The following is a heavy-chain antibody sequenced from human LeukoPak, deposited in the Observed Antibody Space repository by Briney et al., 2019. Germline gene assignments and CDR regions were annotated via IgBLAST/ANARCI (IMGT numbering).Heavy chain of an antibody. D-gene: IGHD6-19*01. Sequence: GGSLRLSCAASGFTFSDYFMTWIRQAPGKGLEWVSYISGSGSNKYYADSVKGRFTISRDNAKNSLYLQMNSLRVEDTAVYYCATSQSSVAGIVGDWGQGTLATVSS. CDR1: GFTFSDYF. V-gene: IGHV3-11*04. CDR3: ATSQSSVAGIVGD. CDR2: ISGSGSNK. J-gene: IGHJ4*02.